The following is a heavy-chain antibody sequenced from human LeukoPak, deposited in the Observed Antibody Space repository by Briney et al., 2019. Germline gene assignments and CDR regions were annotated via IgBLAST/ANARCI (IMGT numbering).Heavy chain of an antibody. CDR3: AKRAGSTWSAGA. Sequence: GGSLRLSCAASGFTFSNFGMHWVRQAPGKGLEWVSYIRFDGSNQYYTDSVKGRFGISRDNSKNTVYLQMNSLRTEDTAVYYCAKRAGSTWSAGAWGQGTLVTVSS. CDR1: GFTFSNFG. V-gene: IGHV3-30*02. D-gene: IGHD6-13*01. J-gene: IGHJ5*02. CDR2: IRFDGSNQ.